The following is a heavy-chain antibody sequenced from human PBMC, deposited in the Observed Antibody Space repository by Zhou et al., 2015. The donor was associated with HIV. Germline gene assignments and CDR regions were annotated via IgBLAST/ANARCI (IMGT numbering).Heavy chain of an antibody. CDR2: IIPMFGTT. J-gene: IGHJ4*02. D-gene: IGHD5-12*01. CDR1: GGTFSSSE. V-gene: IGHV1-69*12. CDR3: ARQNRALGASFDS. Sequence: QVHLDQSGAEVKKPGSSVEVSCKASGGTFSSSEITWVRQAPGQGLEWMGGIIPMFGTTNYAQKFQGRVTLVADESTSTAYMELTSLTSEDTAIYYCARQNRALGASFDSWGQGTLVTVSS.